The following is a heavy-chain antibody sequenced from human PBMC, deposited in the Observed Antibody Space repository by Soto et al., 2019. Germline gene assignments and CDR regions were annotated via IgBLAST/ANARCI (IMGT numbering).Heavy chain of an antibody. Sequence: EVHLVESGGGLVQPGGSLRLSCAVSGFTFSGYWMNWVRQAPGKGLEWVAHIKEDGSGKGYVDSVKGRFTISRDNAKNSVYLQMNSLRAEDTAVYYCSLGSGGWIWDYWGQGALVTVSS. CDR2: IKEDGSGK. CDR3: SLGSGGWIWDY. CDR1: GFTFSGYW. V-gene: IGHV3-7*01. D-gene: IGHD6-19*01. J-gene: IGHJ4*02.